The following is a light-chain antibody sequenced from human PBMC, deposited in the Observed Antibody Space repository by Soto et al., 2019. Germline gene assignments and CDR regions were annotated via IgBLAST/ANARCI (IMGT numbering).Light chain of an antibody. J-gene: IGLJ1*01. CDR1: DSDVGDYNY. CDR2: EVT. V-gene: IGLV2-14*01. CDR3: SSFKGTNSFV. Sequence: QSVLTQPASVSGSPGQSITISCSGFDSDVGDYNYVSWYQQHAGKVPKLIIYEVTNRPLGVSNRFSGSKSGYTASLTISGLQTDDEANYYCSSFKGTNSFVFGTGTKLTVL.